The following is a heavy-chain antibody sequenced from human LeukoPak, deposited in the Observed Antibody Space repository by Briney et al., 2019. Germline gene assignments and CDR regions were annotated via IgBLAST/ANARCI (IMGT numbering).Heavy chain of an antibody. CDR2: IYYSGST. CDR1: GASISSSSYY. Sequence: SETLSLTCTVSGASISSSSYYWGWIRQPPGKGLEWIGSIYYSGSTYYNPSLKSRVTISVDTSKNQFSLKLSSVTAADTAVYYCARVSRSEDIVVVVADYFDYWGQGTLVTVSS. J-gene: IGHJ4*02. CDR3: ARVSRSEDIVVVVADYFDY. D-gene: IGHD2-15*01. V-gene: IGHV4-39*07.